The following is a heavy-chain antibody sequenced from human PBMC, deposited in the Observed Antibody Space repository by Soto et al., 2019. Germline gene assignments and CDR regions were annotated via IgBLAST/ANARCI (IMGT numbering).Heavy chain of an antibody. V-gene: IGHV2-5*02. J-gene: IGHJ4*02. D-gene: IGHD2-15*01. CDR1: GFSLSTSGVG. CDR3: APRRGRGYCSGGSGYTFDY. Sequence: KESGPTLVKPTQTLTLTCTFSGFSLSTSGVGVGWIRQPPGKALEWLALIYWDDDKRYSPSLKSRLTITKDTSKNQVVLTMTNMDPVDTATYYCAPRRGRGYCSGGSGYTFDYWGQGTLVTVSS. CDR2: IYWDDDK.